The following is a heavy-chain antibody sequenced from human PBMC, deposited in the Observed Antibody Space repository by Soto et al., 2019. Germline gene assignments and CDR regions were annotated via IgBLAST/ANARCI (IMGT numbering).Heavy chain of an antibody. CDR2: LSSDGSDT. J-gene: IGHJ6*02. D-gene: IGHD2-2*01. CDR3: AREDSTRTDDNYYYYGMDV. CDR1: GFPFRIFP. V-gene: IGHV3-30-3*01. Sequence: GGSLRLSCAASGFPFRIFPMHWVRQAPGKGLEWVVVLSSDGSDTNYADSVKGRFTVSRDNSKNTLYLQMNSLRIEDTAVYYCAREDSTRTDDNYYYYGMDVWGQGTTVTVSS.